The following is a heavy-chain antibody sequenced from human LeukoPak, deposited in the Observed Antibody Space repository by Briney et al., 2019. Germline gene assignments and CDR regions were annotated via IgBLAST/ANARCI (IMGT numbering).Heavy chain of an antibody. V-gene: IGHV3-66*01. CDR1: GFTVSSDY. D-gene: IGHD6-19*01. J-gene: IGHJ4*02. CDR2: IYSGGTT. CDR3: TRGGSVPATRSFDY. Sequence: GGSLRLSCSTSGFTVSSDYMSWVRQAPGKGLAWLSVIYSGGTTYYADSVKGRFTISRDNSKNTVYLQMNSLRVEDTAMYYCTRGGSVPATRSFDYWGQGTLVTVSS.